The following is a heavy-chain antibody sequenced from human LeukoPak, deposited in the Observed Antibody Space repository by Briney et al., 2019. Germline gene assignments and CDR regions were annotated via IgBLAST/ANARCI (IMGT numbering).Heavy chain of an antibody. V-gene: IGHV3-23*01. CDR3: ARHWV. Sequence: GGSLGLFCAASRFGHSGYDMGWVPHAPGKGLEWVSTIIRSGGKTDYAEPVKGRFTISRDNSKNWLSLQMNNLRVDDAAVYYCARHWVWGQGTLVAVSS. D-gene: IGHD3-16*01. CDR2: IIRSGGKT. J-gene: IGHJ4*02. CDR1: RFGHSGYD.